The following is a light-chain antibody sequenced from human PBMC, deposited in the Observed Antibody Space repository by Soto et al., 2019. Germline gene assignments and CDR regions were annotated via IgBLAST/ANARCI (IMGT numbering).Light chain of an antibody. Sequence: EIVMTQSPATLSVSPGERATLSCRASQSVSSNLAWYQQKPGQAPRLLIYGASTRATGIPARSSGSGSGTEFTLTISSLHSEDFAVYYCQQYNNWPPWTFGQGTKVDNK. CDR2: GAS. CDR3: QQYNNWPPWT. V-gene: IGKV3-15*01. CDR1: QSVSSN. J-gene: IGKJ1*01.